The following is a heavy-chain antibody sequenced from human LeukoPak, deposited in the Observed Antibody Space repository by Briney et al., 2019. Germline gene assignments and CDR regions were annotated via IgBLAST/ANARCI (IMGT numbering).Heavy chain of an antibody. Sequence: ASVKVSCKVSGHSLTELSMHWVRQAPGKGLEWMGGVDPEDRETFYAQKFQGRVTMTEDTSTDTAYMELSSLRSEDTAVYYCATDYYYDSSGSYYTVDYWGQGTLVTVSS. CDR2: VDPEDRET. D-gene: IGHD3-22*01. V-gene: IGHV1-24*01. J-gene: IGHJ4*02. CDR3: ATDYYYDSSGSYYTVDY. CDR1: GHSLTELS.